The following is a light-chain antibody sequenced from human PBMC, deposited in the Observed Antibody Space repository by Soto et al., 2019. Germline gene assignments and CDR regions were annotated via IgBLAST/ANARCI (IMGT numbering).Light chain of an antibody. CDR2: AAS. CDR3: QHYGSSTET. J-gene: IGKJ1*01. CDR1: QSVSSTY. Sequence: EIVLTQSPGTLSLSPGERATLSCRASQSVSSTYLAWYQQKPGQAPRVVIYAASSRATGIPDRFSGSGSGTDGTITISRLETEDVAVYYCQHYGSSTETFGQGTKVDIK. V-gene: IGKV3-20*01.